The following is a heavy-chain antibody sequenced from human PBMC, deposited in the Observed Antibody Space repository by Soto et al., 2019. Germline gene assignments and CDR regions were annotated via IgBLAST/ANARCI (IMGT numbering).Heavy chain of an antibody. V-gene: IGHV1-3*01. D-gene: IGHD6-13*01. Sequence: ASVKVSCKASGYTFTSYAMHWVRQAPGQRLEWMGWINAGNSNTKYSQKFQGRVTITRDTSTSTAYMELSSLRSGDTAVYYCARDLYSTSWYVRAFDMWGQGTMVTVSS. CDR3: ARDLYSTSWYVRAFDM. CDR2: INAGNSNT. CDR1: GYTFTSYA. J-gene: IGHJ3*02.